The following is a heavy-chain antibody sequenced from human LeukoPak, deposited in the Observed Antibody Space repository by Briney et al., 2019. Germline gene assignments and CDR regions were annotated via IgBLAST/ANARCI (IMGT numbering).Heavy chain of an antibody. CDR3: ARDSYLLNYYYDSSGYRPPQYWFDP. CDR1: GGSISSYY. D-gene: IGHD3-22*01. Sequence: SETLSLTCTVSGGSISSYYWSWIRQPPGKGLEWIGYIYYSGSTNYNPSLKSRVTISVDTSKNPFSLKLISVTAADTAVYYCARDSYLLNYYYDSSGYRPPQYWFDPWGQGTLVTVSS. J-gene: IGHJ5*02. CDR2: IYYSGST. V-gene: IGHV4-59*01.